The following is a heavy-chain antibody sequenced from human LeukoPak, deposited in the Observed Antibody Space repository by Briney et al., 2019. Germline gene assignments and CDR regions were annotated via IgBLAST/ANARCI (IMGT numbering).Heavy chain of an antibody. CDR2: TYYSGST. CDR1: GGSISSYY. D-gene: IGHD3-3*01. CDR3: AADDFWSGYSNGPFDY. J-gene: IGHJ4*02. Sequence: SETLSLTCTVSGGSISSYYWSWIRQPPGKGLEWIGYTYYSGSTNYNPSLKSRVTISVDTSKNQFSLKLSSVTAADTAVYYCAADDFWSGYSNGPFDYWGQGTLVTVSS. V-gene: IGHV4-59*01.